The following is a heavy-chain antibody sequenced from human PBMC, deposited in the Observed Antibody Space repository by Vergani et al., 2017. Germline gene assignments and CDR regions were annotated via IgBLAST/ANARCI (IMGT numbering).Heavy chain of an antibody. Sequence: QVQLVQSGAEVKKPGSPVKVSCKASGGTFSSYAISWVRQAPGQGLEWMGGIIPIFGIANYAQKFQGRVTITADKSTSTAYMELSSLRSEDTAVYYCASARGITIFGVVPPGAWFDPWGQGTLVTVSS. CDR3: ASARGITIFGVVPPGAWFDP. D-gene: IGHD3-3*01. CDR1: GGTFSSYA. CDR2: IIPIFGIA. J-gene: IGHJ5*02. V-gene: IGHV1-69*17.